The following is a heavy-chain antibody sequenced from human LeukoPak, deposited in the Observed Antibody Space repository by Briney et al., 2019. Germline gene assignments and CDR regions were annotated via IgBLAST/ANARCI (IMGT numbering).Heavy chain of an antibody. CDR1: EFTFNNYW. CDR3: IVFGDSNH. J-gene: IGHJ5*02. Sequence: PGGSLRLSCAASEFTFNNYWMHWVRQAPGKGLEWVSATHSSGGTYYADSVKGRFTISRDTSKNTLYLQINSLSVEDTAVYYCIVFGDSNHWGQGTLVTVSS. V-gene: IGHV3-53*01. CDR2: THSSGGT. D-gene: IGHD4-17*01.